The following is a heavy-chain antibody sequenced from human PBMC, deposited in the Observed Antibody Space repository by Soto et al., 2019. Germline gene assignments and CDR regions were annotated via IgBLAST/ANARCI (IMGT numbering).Heavy chain of an antibody. CDR2: ISSSSSYI. Sequence: EVQLVESGGGLVKPGGSLRLSCAASGFTFSSYSMNWVRQAPGKGLEWVSSISSSSSYIYYADSVKGRFTISRDNAKNCLYRQMNSLRAEDTAVYYCARDTAARVYYYYYGMDVWGQGTTVTVSS. J-gene: IGHJ6*02. V-gene: IGHV3-21*01. CDR3: ARDTAARVYYYYYGMDV. CDR1: GFTFSSYS. D-gene: IGHD6-6*01.